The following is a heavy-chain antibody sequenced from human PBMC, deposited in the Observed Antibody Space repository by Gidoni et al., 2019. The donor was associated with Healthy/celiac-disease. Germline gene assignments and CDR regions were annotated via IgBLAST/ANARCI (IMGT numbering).Heavy chain of an antibody. Sequence: VQLFESGGGWVQPGGSLRLSCATSVSTSLSYAMGWVRQAPGKGLGWVAAISGSGGSTYYADSVKGRFTISRDNSKNTLYLQMNSLRAEDTAVYYCAKYGDWEGYGHRAEYFQHWGQGTLVTVSS. CDR2: ISGSGGST. CDR3: AKYGDWEGYGHRAEYFQH. CDR1: VSTSLSYA. J-gene: IGHJ1*01. D-gene: IGHD3-16*01. V-gene: IGHV3-23*01.